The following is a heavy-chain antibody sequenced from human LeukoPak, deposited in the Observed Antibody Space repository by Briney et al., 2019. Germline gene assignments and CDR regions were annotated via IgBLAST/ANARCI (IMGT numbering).Heavy chain of an antibody. D-gene: IGHD3-22*01. Sequence: SETLSLTCTVSGGSISSGDYYWSWIRQPPGKGLEWIGYIYYSGSTYYNPSLKSRVTISVDTSKNQFSLKLSSVTAADTAVYYCARGVRDYYDSSGYNWFDPWGQGTLVTVSS. CDR3: ARGVRDYYDSSGYNWFDP. J-gene: IGHJ5*02. CDR1: GGSISSGDYY. V-gene: IGHV4-30-4*01. CDR2: IYYSGST.